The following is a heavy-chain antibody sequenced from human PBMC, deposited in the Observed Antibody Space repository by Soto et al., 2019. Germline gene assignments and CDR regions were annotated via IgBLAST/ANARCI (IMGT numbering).Heavy chain of an antibody. CDR2: ISGSGGST. CDR3: AKTRNPGGIDGDYYYDYYYMDV. Sequence: EVQLLESGGGLVQPGGSLRLSCAASGFTFSSYAMSWVRQAPGKGLEWVSAISGSGGSTYYADSVKGRFTISRDNSKNTLYLQMNSLRAEDTAVYYCAKTRNPGGIDGDYYYDYYYMDVWGKGTTVTVSS. J-gene: IGHJ6*03. D-gene: IGHD4-17*01. V-gene: IGHV3-23*01. CDR1: GFTFSSYA.